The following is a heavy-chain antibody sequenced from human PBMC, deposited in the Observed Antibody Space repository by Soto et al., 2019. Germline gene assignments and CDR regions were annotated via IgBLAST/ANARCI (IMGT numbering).Heavy chain of an antibody. D-gene: IGHD3-3*01. V-gene: IGHV3-48*02. CDR1: GFTFNDHS. J-gene: IGHJ4*02. CDR2: ISSSSRII. Sequence: LRLSCAPSGFTFNDHSMNWVRQAPGKGLEWFAKISSSSRIIYYADSVKGRFTISRQNAKNSLYLRMNSLRDEDTAVYYCATERSGYYLYFDYWGQGALVTVSS. CDR3: ATERSGYYLYFDY.